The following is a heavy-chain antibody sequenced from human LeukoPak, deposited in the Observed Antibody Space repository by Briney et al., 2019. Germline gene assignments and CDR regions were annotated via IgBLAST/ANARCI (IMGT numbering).Heavy chain of an antibody. V-gene: IGHV4-38-2*02. CDR1: GYSISSGHY. J-gene: IGHJ3*02. CDR2: IYQSGST. Sequence: SETLSLTCTVSGYSISSGHYWGRIRQPPGKGLEWIGTIYQSGSTYFNPSLKSRVTISVDTAKNQFSLKLSSVTAADTAVYYCARTYYYGSGSYYDSRDAFDIWGQGTMVTISS. CDR3: ARTYYYGSGSYYDSRDAFDI. D-gene: IGHD3-10*01.